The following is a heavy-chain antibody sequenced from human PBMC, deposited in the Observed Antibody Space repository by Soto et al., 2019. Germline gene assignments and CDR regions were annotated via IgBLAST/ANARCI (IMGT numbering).Heavy chain of an antibody. Sequence: EVQLVESGGGLVKPGGSLRLSCAASGFTFSSYSMNWVRQAPGKGLEWVSSISSSSSYIYYADSVKGRFTISRDNAKNSLYLQMNSLRAEDTAVYYCEREKATDFSFSYYYYYMDVWGKGTTVTVSS. CDR3: EREKATDFSFSYYYYYMDV. J-gene: IGHJ6*03. D-gene: IGHD4-4*01. V-gene: IGHV3-21*01. CDR2: ISSSSSYI. CDR1: GFTFSSYS.